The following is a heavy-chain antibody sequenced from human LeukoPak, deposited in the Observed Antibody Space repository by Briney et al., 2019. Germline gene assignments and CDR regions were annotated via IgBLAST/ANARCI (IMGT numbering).Heavy chain of an antibody. J-gene: IGHJ4*02. CDR3: ARDGGSGWSSAFLDH. D-gene: IGHD6-19*01. CDR2: IYYSGST. Sequence: PSETLSLTCTVSGGSISSYYWTWIRQPPGKGLEWLGYIYYSGSTNYNPSLKSRVTISLDTSKSQFSLRLTSVTAADTAVYYCARDGGSGWSSAFLDHWGQGTLVTVSS. CDR1: GGSISSYY. V-gene: IGHV4-59*01.